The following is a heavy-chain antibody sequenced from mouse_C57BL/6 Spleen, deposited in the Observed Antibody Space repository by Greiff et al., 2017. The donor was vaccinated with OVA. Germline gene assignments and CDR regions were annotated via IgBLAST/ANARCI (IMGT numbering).Heavy chain of an antibody. CDR2: ISSGSSTI. CDR3: ARDFITTVVGYFDV. D-gene: IGHD1-1*01. Sequence: EVKLVESGGGLVKPGGSLKLSCAASGFTFSDYGMHWVRQAPEKGLEWVAYISSGSSTIYYADTVKGRFTISRDNAKNTLFLQMTSLRSEDTAMYYCARDFITTVVGYFDVWGTGTTVTVSS. V-gene: IGHV5-17*01. CDR1: GFTFSDYG. J-gene: IGHJ1*03.